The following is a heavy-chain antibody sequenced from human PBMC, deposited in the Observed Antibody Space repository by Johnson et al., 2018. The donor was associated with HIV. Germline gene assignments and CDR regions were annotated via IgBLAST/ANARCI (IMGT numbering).Heavy chain of an antibody. V-gene: IGHV3-66*01. CDR3: ARDLSEGELGHAFDI. CDR2: IYSGGST. Sequence: VQLVESGGGLVQPGGSLRLSCAASGFSVSNNYMSWVRQAPGKGLEWVSVIYSGGSTYYADSVKGRFTISRDNSKNTLYLQMNSLRAEDTAVYYCARDLSEGELGHAFDIWGQGTMVTVSS. CDR1: GFSVSNNY. J-gene: IGHJ3*02. D-gene: IGHD1-26*01.